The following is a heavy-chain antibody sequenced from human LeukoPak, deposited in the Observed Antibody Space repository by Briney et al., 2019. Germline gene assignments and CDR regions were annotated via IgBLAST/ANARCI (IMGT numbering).Heavy chain of an antibody. Sequence: GGSLRLSCAASGFTFSNAWMSWVRQAPGKGLEWVGRLKSKTDGGTTDYAAPVKGRFTFSRYDSKNTLYLQMNSLKTEDTAVYYCTTDGHVGTAHWGQGTLVTVSS. CDR3: TTDGHVGTAH. J-gene: IGHJ4*02. V-gene: IGHV3-15*01. D-gene: IGHD5-18*01. CDR1: GFTFSNAW. CDR2: LKSKTDGGTT.